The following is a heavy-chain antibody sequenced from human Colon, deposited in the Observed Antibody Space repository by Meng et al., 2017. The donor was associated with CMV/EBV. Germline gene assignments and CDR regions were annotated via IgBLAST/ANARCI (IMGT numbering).Heavy chain of an antibody. CDR1: GFTFNMYY. J-gene: IGHJ5*02. V-gene: IGHV3-23*04. CDR2: IGRGSGA. Sequence: EVECVEAGGGLVQPGGSIGPSWRASGFTFNMYYMSWVRQAPGKGLEWVSTIGRGSGANYADSVKGRFTMSRDNSKNTVYLEMNNLRAEDTAIYYCARDRWFTLWGQGVLVTVSS. CDR3: ARDRWFTL.